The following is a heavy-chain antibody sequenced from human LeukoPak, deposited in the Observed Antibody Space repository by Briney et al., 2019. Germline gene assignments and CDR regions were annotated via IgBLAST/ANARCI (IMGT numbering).Heavy chain of an antibody. V-gene: IGHV1-69*05. J-gene: IGHJ4*02. Sequence: ASVKVSCKVSGGTFSSSGISWVRQAPGQGLEWMGGIIPMFGTPNYAQKLQGRVTITTDESTSTVYMELTSLGSEDTAEYFCARATGDRTLTGYGSFDHWGQGTLVTVSS. D-gene: IGHD3-9*01. CDR1: GGTFSSSG. CDR3: ARATGDRTLTGYGSFDH. CDR2: IIPMFGTP.